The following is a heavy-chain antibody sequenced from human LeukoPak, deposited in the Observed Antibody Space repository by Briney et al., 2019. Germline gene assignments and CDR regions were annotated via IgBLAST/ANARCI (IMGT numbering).Heavy chain of an antibody. CDR2: IRYDGSNK. CDR1: GFIFSTYG. J-gene: IGHJ3*02. V-gene: IGHV3-30*02. Sequence: GGSLRLSCAASGFIFSTYGMHWVRQAPGKGLEWVAFIRYDGSNKYYADSVKGRFTISRDNSKNTLYLQMNSLRPEDTAVYYCARDSAPAIAVAGTGDAFDIWGQGTMVTVSS. D-gene: IGHD6-19*01. CDR3: ARDSAPAIAVAGTGDAFDI.